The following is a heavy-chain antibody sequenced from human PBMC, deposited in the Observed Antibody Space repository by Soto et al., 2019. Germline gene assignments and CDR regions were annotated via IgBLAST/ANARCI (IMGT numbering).Heavy chain of an antibody. CDR3: TRVGGSYLYYYYGMDV. CDR2: IRSKAYGGTT. Sequence: GGSLRLSCAASGFSFSDSYMSWVRQAPGKGLEWVGFIRSKAYGGTTEYAASVKGRFTISRDDSKSIAYLQMNSLKTEDTAVYYCTRVGGSYLYYYYGMDVWGQGTTVTVSS. CDR1: GFSFSDSY. J-gene: IGHJ6*02. D-gene: IGHD1-26*01. V-gene: IGHV3-49*04.